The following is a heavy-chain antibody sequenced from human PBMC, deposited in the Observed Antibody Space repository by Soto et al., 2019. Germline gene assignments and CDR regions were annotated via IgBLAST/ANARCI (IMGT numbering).Heavy chain of an antibody. V-gene: IGHV3-33*01. CDR1: GFTFSSYG. CDR2: IWYDGSNK. J-gene: IGHJ6*02. Sequence: QVQLVESGGGVVKPGRSLRLSCAASGFTFSSYGMHWVRQAPGKGLEWVAVIWYDGSNKYYADSVKGRFTISRDNSKNTLYLQMNSLRAEDTAVYYCARESVVVVAATSYYGMDVWGQGTTVTVSS. CDR3: ARESVVVVAATSYYGMDV. D-gene: IGHD2-15*01.